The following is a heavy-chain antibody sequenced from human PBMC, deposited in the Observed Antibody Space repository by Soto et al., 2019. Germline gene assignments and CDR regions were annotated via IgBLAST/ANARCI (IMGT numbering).Heavy chain of an antibody. J-gene: IGHJ3*02. V-gene: IGHV1-69*04. Sequence: SLKVSCKASEDTFSIYTLSWVRQAPGQGLVWMGRVLPFLDVTTYSQRFQGRVTITADESTSTAYMELSSLRSEDTAVYYCARDLGYYGSGSYYDAFDIWGQGTMVTVSS. D-gene: IGHD3-10*01. CDR2: VLPFLDVT. CDR3: ARDLGYYGSGSYYDAFDI. CDR1: EDTFSIYT.